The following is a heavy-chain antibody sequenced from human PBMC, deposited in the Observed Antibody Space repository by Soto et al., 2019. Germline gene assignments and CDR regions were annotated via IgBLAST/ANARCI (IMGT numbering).Heavy chain of an antibody. CDR2: VYHSGST. V-gene: IGHV4-59*01. CDR3: ARDSGHSYYFDY. CDR1: GDSIRSYY. Sequence: SETLSLTCTVSGDSIRSYYWNWIRQPPGKGLEWIGYVYHSGSTKYNPSLKSRVTISVDTSKNQFSLKLSSVTAADTAVYYCARDSGHSYYFDYWGQGTLVTVSS. J-gene: IGHJ4*02. D-gene: IGHD2-15*01.